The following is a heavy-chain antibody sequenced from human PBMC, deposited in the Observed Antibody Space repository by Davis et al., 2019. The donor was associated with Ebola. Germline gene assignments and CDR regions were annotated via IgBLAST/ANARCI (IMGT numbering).Heavy chain of an antibody. CDR2: IDPKSGGG. J-gene: IGHJ4*02. CDR1: GYTFTDYW. D-gene: IGHD3-16*01. CDR3: MRELHGGEFNY. V-gene: IGHV1-2*02. Sequence: ASVKVSCKASGYTFTDYWIHWVRQAPGQGLEWMGWIDPKSGGGNYAPRFQGRVTMTTDTSISTAYMDLSSLRSDDTAVLYCMRELHGGEFNYWGQGTLVTVSS.